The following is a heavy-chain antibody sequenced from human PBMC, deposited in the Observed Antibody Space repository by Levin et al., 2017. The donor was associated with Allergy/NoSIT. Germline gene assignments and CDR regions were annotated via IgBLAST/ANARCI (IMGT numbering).Heavy chain of an antibody. CDR1: GFTFSNFG. V-gene: IGHV3-33*01. CDR2: IWYDGSNK. Sequence: PGESLKISCAASGFTFSNFGMHWVRQAPGKGLEWVAVIWYDGSNKYYADSVKGRFTISRDNSKNTLYLQMNSLRVEDTAVYYCARSWRGYSGYDPYLDYWGQGTLVIVSS. D-gene: IGHD5-12*01. J-gene: IGHJ4*02. CDR3: ARSWRGYSGYDPYLDY.